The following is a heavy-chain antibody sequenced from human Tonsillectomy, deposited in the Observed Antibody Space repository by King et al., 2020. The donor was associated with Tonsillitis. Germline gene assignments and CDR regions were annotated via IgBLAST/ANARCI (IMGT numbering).Heavy chain of an antibody. CDR2: ISGSVGRT. CDR3: AKDRAAMITPTGSMDV. V-gene: IGHV3-23*04. J-gene: IGHJ6*02. D-gene: IGHD5-18*01. Sequence: VQLVESGGGLVQPGGSLRLACTASTFTFISYAMSWVRLAPGKGLEWGSGISGSVGRTFYESSVKGRFTISRDISKNTLYVQMNSLRAEDTALYYCAKDRAAMITPTGSMDVWGQGTTVTVSS. CDR1: TFTFISYA.